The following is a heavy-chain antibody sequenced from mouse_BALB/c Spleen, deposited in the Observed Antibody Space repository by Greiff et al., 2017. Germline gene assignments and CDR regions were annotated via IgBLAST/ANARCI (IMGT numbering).Heavy chain of an antibody. J-gene: IGHJ2*01. D-gene: IGHD1-1*01. Sequence: QVTLKVSGPGILQPSQTLSLTCSFSGFSLSTYGIGVGWIRQPSGKGLEWLAHIWWNDNKYYNTALKSRLTISKDTSNNQVFLKIASVDTADTATYYCARISYYYGSSPFDYWGQGTTLTVSS. CDR3: ARISYYYGSSPFDY. CDR1: GFSLSTYGIG. V-gene: IGHV8-11*01. CDR2: IWWNDNK.